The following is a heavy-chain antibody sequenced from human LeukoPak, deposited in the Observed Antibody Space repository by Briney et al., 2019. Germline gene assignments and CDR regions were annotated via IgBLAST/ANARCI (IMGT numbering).Heavy chain of an antibody. J-gene: IGHJ6*03. V-gene: IGHV4-61*02. D-gene: IGHD2-15*01. CDR3: ARDGPPGYCSGGSCYYYYYYMDV. Sequence: SQTLSLTRTVSGGSISSGSYYWSWIRQPAGKGLEWIGRIYTSGSTNYNPSLKSRVTISVDTSKNQFSLKLSSVTAADTAVYYCARDGPPGYCSGGSCYYYYYYMDVWGKGTTVTVSS. CDR2: IYTSGST. CDR1: GGSISSGSYY.